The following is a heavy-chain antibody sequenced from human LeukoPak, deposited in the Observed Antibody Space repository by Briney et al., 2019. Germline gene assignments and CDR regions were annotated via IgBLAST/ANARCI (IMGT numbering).Heavy chain of an antibody. CDR2: INHSGST. J-gene: IGHJ5*02. V-gene: IGHV4-34*01. D-gene: IGHD2-2*01. Sequence: SETLSLTCAVYGGSFSGYYWSWIRQPPGKGLEWIGEINHSGSTNYNPSLKSRVTISVDTSKNQFSLKLSSVTAADTAVYYCARGPPAANIVWFDPWGQGTLVTVSS. CDR1: GGSFSGYY. CDR3: ARGPPAANIVWFDP.